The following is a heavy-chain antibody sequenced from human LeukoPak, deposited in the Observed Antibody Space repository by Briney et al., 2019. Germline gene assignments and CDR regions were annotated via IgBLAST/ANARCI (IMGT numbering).Heavy chain of an antibody. D-gene: IGHD2-8*02. CDR1: GGSISIYY. Sequence: SETLSLTCTVSGGSISIYYWSWIRQPPGKGLEWIGYIYYSGSTNYNPSLKSRVTISVDTSKNQFSLKLSSVTAADTAVYYCARAPGSGGYPDYWGQGTLVTVSS. CDR2: IYYSGST. J-gene: IGHJ4*02. CDR3: ARAPGSGGYPDY. V-gene: IGHV4-59*01.